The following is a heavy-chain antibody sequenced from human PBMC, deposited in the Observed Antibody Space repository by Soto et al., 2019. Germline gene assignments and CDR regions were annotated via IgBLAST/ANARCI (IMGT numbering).Heavy chain of an antibody. J-gene: IGHJ6*02. V-gene: IGHV1-18*01. CDR3: AMVDNYVTPIPQDV. CDR2: ISPYRGNT. Sequence: QVQLVQSGDEVRKPGSSVKVSCKASGYIFVNYGIAWVRQAPGQGLEWMGWISPYRGNTHYARKVQGRLNETTGTSTNAVYMELVSLTSDDTAVYYCAMVDNYVTPIPQDVWGQGTTVTVSS. D-gene: IGHD3-16*01. CDR1: GYIFVNYG.